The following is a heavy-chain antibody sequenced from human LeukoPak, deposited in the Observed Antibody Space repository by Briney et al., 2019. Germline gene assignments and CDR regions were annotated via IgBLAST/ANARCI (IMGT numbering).Heavy chain of an antibody. CDR1: GVSISAYF. Sequence: PSETLSLTCTVSGVSISAYFWTWIRQLAGKGLEWIGRIYTSGTINYNPSLESRLTMSLVTSKNQISLRLSSVTAADTGVYYCARKDGDFWGQGTLVTVSS. CDR2: IYTSGTI. J-gene: IGHJ4*02. V-gene: IGHV4-4*07. CDR3: ARKDGDF.